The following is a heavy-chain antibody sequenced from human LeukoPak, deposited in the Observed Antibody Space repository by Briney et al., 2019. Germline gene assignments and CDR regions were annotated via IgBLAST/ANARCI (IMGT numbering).Heavy chain of an antibody. D-gene: IGHD2-2*01. V-gene: IGHV1-2*02. CDR1: GYTXTGYY. J-gene: IGHJ5*02. Sequence: GASVKVSCKASGYTXTGYYMHWVRQAPGQGLEWMGWINPNSGGTNYAQKFQGRVTMTRDTSISTAYMELSRLRSDDTAVYYCARDGNIVVVPAAMVVGVWFDPWGQGTLVTVSS. CDR2: INPNSGGT. CDR3: ARDGNIVVVPAAMVVGVWFDP.